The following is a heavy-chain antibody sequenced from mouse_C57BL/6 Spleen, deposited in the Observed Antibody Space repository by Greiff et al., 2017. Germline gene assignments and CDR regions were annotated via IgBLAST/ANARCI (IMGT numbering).Heavy chain of an antibody. CDR2: ISYDGSN. CDR3: ARDFFDY. V-gene: IGHV3-6*01. Sequence: EVKLMESGPGLVKPSQSLSLTCSVTGYSITSGYYWNWIRQFPGNKLEWMGYISYDGSNNYNPSLKNRISITRYTSKNQFFLKLNSVTTEDTATYYCARDFFDYWGQGTTLTVSS. CDR1: GYSITSGYY. J-gene: IGHJ2*01.